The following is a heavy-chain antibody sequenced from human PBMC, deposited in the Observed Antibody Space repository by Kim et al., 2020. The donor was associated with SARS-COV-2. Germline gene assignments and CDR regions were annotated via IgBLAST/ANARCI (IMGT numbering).Heavy chain of an antibody. D-gene: IGHD3-10*01. CDR3: SRDRGWLQPFYY. CDR1: CGSISSYY. V-gene: IGHV4-59*13. J-gene: IGHJ4*01. CDR2: INYSGST. Sequence: SETLSLTCTVSCGSISSYYWSWIRQPPGKGLEWIWYINYSGSTNYNPSLKSRVTISVNTSKNQFSLKLRSVTAADTAVYYCSRDRGWLQPFYYWVHVTL.